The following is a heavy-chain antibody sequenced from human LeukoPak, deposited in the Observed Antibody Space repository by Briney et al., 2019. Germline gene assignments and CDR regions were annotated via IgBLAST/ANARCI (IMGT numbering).Heavy chain of an antibody. CDR2: ISSSGSTI. CDR3: ARDMFEDIVVVPAANAFDI. J-gene: IGHJ3*02. D-gene: IGHD2-2*01. V-gene: IGHV3-11*01. CDR1: GFTFSDYY. Sequence: GGSLRLSCAASGFTFSDYYMSWIRQAPGKGLEWVSYISSSGSTIYCADSVKGRFTISRDNAKNSLYLQMNSLRAEDTAVYYCARDMFEDIVVVPAANAFDIWGQGTMVTVSS.